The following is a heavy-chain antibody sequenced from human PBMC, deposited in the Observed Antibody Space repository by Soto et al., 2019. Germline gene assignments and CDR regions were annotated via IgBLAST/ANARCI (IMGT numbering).Heavy chain of an antibody. V-gene: IGHV1-2*02. CDR1: GYTFIGYY. CDR3: ARSPGSAGWYDF. J-gene: IGHJ5*01. D-gene: IGHD6-13*01. CDR2: INPKSGGT. Sequence: QVQLVQSGAEVKKPGASAKVSCKASGYTFIGYYMHWVRQAPGQGLEWMGWINPKSGGTRSAQKFQGRVTMTRDTSITTAYMELSSLSFDDTAVYYCARSPGSAGWYDFWGQGTLVTVSS.